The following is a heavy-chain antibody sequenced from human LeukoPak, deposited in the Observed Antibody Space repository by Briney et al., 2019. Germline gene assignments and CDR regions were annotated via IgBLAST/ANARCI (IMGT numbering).Heavy chain of an antibody. Sequence: GGSLRLSCAASGFTFSSYGMHWVRQAPGNELEWVAVIWYDGSNKYYADSVKGRFTISRDNSKNTLYLQMNSLRAEDTAVYYCARDPSRSSSWYNWFDPWGQGTLVTVSS. V-gene: IGHV3-33*01. CDR3: ARDPSRSSSWYNWFDP. J-gene: IGHJ5*02. CDR2: IWYDGSNK. D-gene: IGHD6-13*01. CDR1: GFTFSSYG.